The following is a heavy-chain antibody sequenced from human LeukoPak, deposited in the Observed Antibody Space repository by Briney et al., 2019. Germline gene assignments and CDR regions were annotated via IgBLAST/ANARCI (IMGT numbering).Heavy chain of an antibody. CDR2: ISSSSSYI. CDR1: GFTFSSYS. Sequence: GGSLRLSCAASGFTFSSYSMNWVRQAPGKGLEWVSSISSSSSYIYYADSVKGRFTISRDNAKNSLHLQMNSLRAENTAVYYCARDRMVSDCWGQGTLVTVSS. V-gene: IGHV3-21*01. J-gene: IGHJ4*02. D-gene: IGHD2-8*01. CDR3: ARDRMVSDC.